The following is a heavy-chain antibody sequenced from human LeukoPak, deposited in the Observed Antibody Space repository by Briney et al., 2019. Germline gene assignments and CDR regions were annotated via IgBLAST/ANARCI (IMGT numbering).Heavy chain of an antibody. CDR3: ARDGKFIPYDMDV. D-gene: IGHD1-14*01. V-gene: IGHV1-18*01. CDR1: GYTFTSCG. J-gene: IGHJ6*02. CDR2: ISAHDGNT. Sequence: ASVKVSCKASGYTFTSCGISWVRQAPGQGLAWMGWISAHDGNTNYAQKLQGRVTMTTDTSTSTAYMELRSLRSDDTAVYYCARDGKFIPYDMDVWGQGTTVTVSS.